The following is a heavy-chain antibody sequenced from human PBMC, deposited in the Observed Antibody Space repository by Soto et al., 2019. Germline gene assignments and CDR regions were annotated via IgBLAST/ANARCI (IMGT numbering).Heavy chain of an antibody. CDR2: ISAYNGNT. CDR1: GYTFTSYG. CDR3: ASATMIVVVPTPQGFDP. Sequence: ASVKVSCKASGYTFTSYGISWVRQAPGQGLEWMGWISAYNGNTNYAQKLQGRVTMTTDTSTSTAYMELRSLRSDDTAVYYCASATMIVVVPTPQGFDPWGQGTLATVSS. D-gene: IGHD3-22*01. V-gene: IGHV1-18*01. J-gene: IGHJ5*02.